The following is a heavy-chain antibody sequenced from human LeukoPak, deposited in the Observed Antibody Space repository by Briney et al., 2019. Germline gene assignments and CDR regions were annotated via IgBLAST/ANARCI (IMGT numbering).Heavy chain of an antibody. CDR2: IYYSGRT. CDR1: GGSISSGGYY. J-gene: IGHJ5*02. CDR3: ARRVTSNWFDP. V-gene: IGHV4-31*03. D-gene: IGHD2-21*02. Sequence: SQTLSLTCTVSGGSISSGGYYWSWIRQHPGKGLEWIGYIYYSGRTYYNPSLRSRVTISVDTSKNQVSLKLSSVTAADTAVYYCARRVTSNWFDPWGQGTLVTVSS.